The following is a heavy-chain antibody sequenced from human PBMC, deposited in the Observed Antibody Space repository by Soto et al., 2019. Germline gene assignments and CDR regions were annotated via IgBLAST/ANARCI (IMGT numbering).Heavy chain of an antibody. D-gene: IGHD3-3*01. J-gene: IGHJ4*02. Sequence: ASVKVSCKASGYSFNGYGVTWVRQAPGQGLEWMGWISGKNGGTNYAQELQGRVTMTTDTSTKTVYMEMRSLKSDDTAVYYCARAQRITGDFDYWGQGTLVTAPQ. CDR1: GYSFNGYG. CDR3: ARAQRITGDFDY. V-gene: IGHV1-18*01. CDR2: ISGKNGGT.